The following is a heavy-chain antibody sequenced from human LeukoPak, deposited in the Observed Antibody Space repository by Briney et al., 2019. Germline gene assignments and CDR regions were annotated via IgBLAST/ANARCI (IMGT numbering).Heavy chain of an antibody. CDR2: INPNTGGT. CDR1: GYTFTDYY. V-gene: IGHV1-2*02. CDR3: ARDLGATTGAPWYYFDN. Sequence: ASVKVSCKASGYTFTDYYFHWVRQVPGQGLECMGWINPNTGGTNYQQKFQGRVTMTRDTAISTAYMELTSLRSDDTAVYYCARDLGATTGAPWYYFDNWGQGTLVTVPS. J-gene: IGHJ4*01. D-gene: IGHD1-26*01.